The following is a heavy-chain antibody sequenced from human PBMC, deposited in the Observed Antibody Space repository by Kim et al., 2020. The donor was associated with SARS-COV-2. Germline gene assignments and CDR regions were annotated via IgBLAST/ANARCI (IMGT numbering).Heavy chain of an antibody. D-gene: IGHD1-20*01. Sequence: YADSVEGRFTLPSEHSRKTLNLQMDSLRVEDTAIYYCAKDRGTYKDYFDHWGQGTLVTVSS. J-gene: IGHJ4*02. CDR3: AKDRGTYKDYFDH. V-gene: IGHV3-23*01.